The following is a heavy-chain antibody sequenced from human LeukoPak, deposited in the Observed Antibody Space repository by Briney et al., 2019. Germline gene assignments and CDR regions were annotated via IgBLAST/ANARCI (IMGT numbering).Heavy chain of an antibody. CDR3: ASMTYYYDSSGYLNYFDY. D-gene: IGHD3-22*01. Sequence: ASVKVSCKASGYTFTCYYMHWVRQAPGQGLEWMGWINPNSGGTNYAQKFQGRVTMTRDTSISTAYMELSRLRSDDTAVYYCASMTYYYDSSGYLNYFDYWGQGTLVTVSS. CDR2: INPNSGGT. CDR1: GYTFTCYY. J-gene: IGHJ4*02. V-gene: IGHV1-2*02.